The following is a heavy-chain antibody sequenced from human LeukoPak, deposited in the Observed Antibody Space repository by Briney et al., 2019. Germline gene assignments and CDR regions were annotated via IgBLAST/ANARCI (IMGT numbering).Heavy chain of an antibody. V-gene: IGHV4-59*01. CDR2: IYYSGST. J-gene: IGHJ4*02. CDR3: ARDRSLDY. CDR1: GGSIRSYY. Sequence: PSETLSLTCTVSGGSIRSYYWSWIRQPPGKGLEWIGYIYYSGSTNYNPSLKSRVTISVDTSKNQFSLKLSSVTAADTAVYYCARDRSLDYWGQGTLVTVSS.